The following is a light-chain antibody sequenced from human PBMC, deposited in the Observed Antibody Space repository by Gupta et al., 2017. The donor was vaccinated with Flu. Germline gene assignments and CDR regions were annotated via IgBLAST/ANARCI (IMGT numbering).Light chain of an antibody. V-gene: IGKV3-20*01. Sequence: EIVLTQSPGTLSLSPGERATLSCRASQTVRSSYLAWYQQKLGQAPRLLIYGASRRATGIPDSFSGSGSGTDFTLTISRLEPEDFAVYYCQQYDPSPPWTFGQGTKVEIK. CDR2: GAS. CDR1: QTVRSSY. CDR3: QQYDPSPPWT. J-gene: IGKJ1*01.